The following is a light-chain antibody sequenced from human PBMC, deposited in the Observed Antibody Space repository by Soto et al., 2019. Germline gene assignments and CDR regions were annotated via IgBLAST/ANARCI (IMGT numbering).Light chain of an antibody. V-gene: IGKV3-15*01. CDR2: GAS. J-gene: IGKJ1*01. CDR3: QQYLDWPRT. Sequence: EIVMTQSPATLSVSPGARATLSCRASQSVGSDLVWYRQKPGQAPRLLIYGASNRATGVPDRFSGSGSGTVFTLTISSLQSDDFAVNYCQQYLDWPRTFGQGTKVDIK. CDR1: QSVGSD.